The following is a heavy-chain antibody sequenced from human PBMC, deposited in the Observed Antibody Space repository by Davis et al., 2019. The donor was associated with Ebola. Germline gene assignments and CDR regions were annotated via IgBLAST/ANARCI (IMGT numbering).Heavy chain of an antibody. V-gene: IGHV1-2*06. CDR1: GGTFSSYT. CDR3: ARATDLREIVVDNEAFDI. CDR2: INPNSGGT. Sequence: ASVKVSCKASGGTFSSYTISWVRQAPGQGLEWMGRINPNSGGTNYAQKFQGRVTMTRDTSISTAYMELSRLRSDDTAVYYCARATDLREIVVDNEAFDIWGQGTMVTVSS. D-gene: IGHD3-22*01. J-gene: IGHJ3*02.